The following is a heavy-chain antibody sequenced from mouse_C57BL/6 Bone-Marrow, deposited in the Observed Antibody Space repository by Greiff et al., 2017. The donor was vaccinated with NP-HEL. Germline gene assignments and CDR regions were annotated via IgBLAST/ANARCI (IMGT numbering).Heavy chain of an antibody. CDR3: AKEVITTVVAPYYFDY. D-gene: IGHD1-1*01. J-gene: IGHJ2*01. Sequence: VQLQQPGAELVKPGASVKLSCKASGYTFTSYWMHWVKQRPGRGLEWIGRIDPNSGGTKYNEKFKSKATLTVDKPSSTAYMQLSSLTSEDSAVYYCAKEVITTVVAPYYFDYWGQGTTLTVSS. CDR1: GYTFTSYW. V-gene: IGHV1-62-3*01. CDR2: IDPNSGGT.